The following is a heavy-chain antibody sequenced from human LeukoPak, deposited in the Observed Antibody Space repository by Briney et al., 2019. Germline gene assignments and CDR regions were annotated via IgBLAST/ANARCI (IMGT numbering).Heavy chain of an antibody. CDR3: AKGSAYDFWSGYYVDY. CDR2: ISGSGGST. CDR1: GFTFSSYA. J-gene: IGHJ4*02. V-gene: IGHV3-23*01. Sequence: GGSLRLSCAASGFTFSSYAMSWVRQAPGKGLEWVSAISGSGGSTYYADSVKGRFTISRDNSKNTLYLQMNSLRAEDTAVYYCAKGSAYDFWSGYYVDYWGQGTLVTVSS. D-gene: IGHD3-3*01.